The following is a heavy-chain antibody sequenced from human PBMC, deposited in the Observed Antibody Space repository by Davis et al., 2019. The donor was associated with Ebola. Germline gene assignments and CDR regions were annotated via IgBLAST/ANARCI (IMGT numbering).Heavy chain of an antibody. J-gene: IGHJ6*04. CDR1: GFTFSSYG. CDR2: ISYDGSNK. CDR3: ARAGGYCSSTSCSYYYGMDV. V-gene: IGHV3-30*03. Sequence: GGSLRLSCAASGFTFSSYGMHWVRQAPGKGLEWVAVISYDGSNKYYADSVKGRFTISRDNSKNTLYLQMNSLRAEDTAVYYCARAGGYCSSTSCSYYYGMDVWGKGTTVTVSS. D-gene: IGHD2-2*01.